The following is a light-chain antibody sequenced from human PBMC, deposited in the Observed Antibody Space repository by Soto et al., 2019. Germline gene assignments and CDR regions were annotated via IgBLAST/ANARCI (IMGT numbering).Light chain of an antibody. Sequence: LLTQSPSSLSASVGGRCTITCLASQGIDSSFAWYQEKPGKAPKLLIYAASSLQSGVPSRFSGSGSGTDFTLTISSLQPEDFATYYCQQLHDYPITFGQGTRLEIK. CDR3: QQLHDYPIT. V-gene: IGKV1-9*01. CDR2: AAS. J-gene: IGKJ5*01. CDR1: QGIDSS.